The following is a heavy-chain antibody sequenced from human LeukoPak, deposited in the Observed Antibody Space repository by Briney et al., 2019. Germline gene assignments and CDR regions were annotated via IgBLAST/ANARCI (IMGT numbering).Heavy chain of an antibody. CDR3: ARHYYASGSYYTTFDP. J-gene: IGHJ5*02. Sequence: GESLKISCKGSGYSFTSYWIGWVRQMPGKGLEWMGIIYPGDSDTRYSPSFQGQVTISADKSISIAYLQWSSLKASDTAMYYCARHYYASGSYYTTFDPWGQGTLVTVSS. CDR2: IYPGDSDT. CDR1: GYSFTSYW. D-gene: IGHD3-10*01. V-gene: IGHV5-51*01.